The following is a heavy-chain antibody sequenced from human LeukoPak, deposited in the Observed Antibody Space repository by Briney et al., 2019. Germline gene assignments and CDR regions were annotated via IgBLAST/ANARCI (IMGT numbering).Heavy chain of an antibody. V-gene: IGHV4-34*01. CDR3: SRGDY. CDR1: GGSFSGYY. J-gene: IGHJ4*02. Sequence: PSETLSLTCAVYGGSFSGYYWSWIRQPPGKGLEWIGEINHTGSTNYNPSLEHRVTISVDPSKSQLSLHLTSVTAADTAVYYCSRGDYWGQGTLVTVSS. CDR2: INHTGST.